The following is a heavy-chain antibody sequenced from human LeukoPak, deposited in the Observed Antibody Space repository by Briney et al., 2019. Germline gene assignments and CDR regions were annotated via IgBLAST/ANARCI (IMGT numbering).Heavy chain of an antibody. J-gene: IGHJ5*02. Sequence: ASVKVSCKASGGTFSSYAITWVRQAPGQGLEWMGWISAYNDNTEYAQKFQGRVTMTTDTSTSTAYMELRSLRSDDTAVYYCARVRPWFDTWGQGTLVTVSS. CDR1: GGTFSSYA. CDR3: ARVRPWFDT. CDR2: ISAYNDNT. V-gene: IGHV1-18*01. D-gene: IGHD3-16*01.